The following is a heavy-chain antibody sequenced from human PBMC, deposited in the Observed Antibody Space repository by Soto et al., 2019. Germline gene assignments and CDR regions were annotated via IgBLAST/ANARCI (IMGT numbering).Heavy chain of an antibody. CDR2: ISASSGKI. V-gene: IGHV3-23*01. CDR1: GFTSGT. Sequence: EVLLLESGGGLVQPGGSLRLSCAGSGFTSGTTWVRKTPGRGLEWVSGISASSGKIFYADSVRGRFTISKDNSKNTLYLQMDSLRDDDTAIYFCTQWDGYADVWGQGTTVIVSS. CDR3: TQWDGYADV. J-gene: IGHJ6*02. D-gene: IGHD1-26*01.